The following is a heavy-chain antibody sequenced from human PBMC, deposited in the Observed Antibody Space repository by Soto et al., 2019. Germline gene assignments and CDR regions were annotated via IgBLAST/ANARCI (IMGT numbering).Heavy chain of an antibody. CDR3: ARGSEGNAFDI. D-gene: IGHD3-10*01. CDR2: ISYDGSKK. J-gene: IGHJ3*02. V-gene: IGHV3-30*03. Sequence: QVQLVESGGGVVQPGRSLRLSCAASGFTFSSYGMHWVRQAPGKGLEWVAVISYDGSKKYYADSVKGRFTISRDDSKNTLYLQMDSLRAEGTAVYYCARGSEGNAFDIWGQGTLVTVSS. CDR1: GFTFSSYG.